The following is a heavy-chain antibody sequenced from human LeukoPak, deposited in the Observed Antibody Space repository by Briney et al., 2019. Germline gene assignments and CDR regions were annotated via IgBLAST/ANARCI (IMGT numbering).Heavy chain of an antibody. V-gene: IGHV1-18*01. CDR1: GYTFTSYG. J-gene: IGHJ3*02. CDR2: ISAYNGNT. CDR3: ARVAVGGHIVVVTAMGDAFDI. D-gene: IGHD2-21*02. Sequence: ASVRVSCKASGYTFTSYGISWVRQAPGQGLEWMGWISAYNGNTNYAQKLQGRVTMTTDTSTSTAYMELRSLRSDDTAVYYCARVAVGGHIVVVTAMGDAFDIWGQGTMVTVSS.